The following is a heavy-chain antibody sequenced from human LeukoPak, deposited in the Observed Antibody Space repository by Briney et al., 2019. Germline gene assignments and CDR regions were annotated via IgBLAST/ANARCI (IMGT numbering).Heavy chain of an antibody. CDR2: ISSSGSTI. V-gene: IGHV3-11*04. D-gene: IGHD1-26*01. CDR1: GFTFSDYY. CDR3: ARDSSSGSYYCDY. Sequence: GGSLRLSCAASGFTFSDYYMSWIRQAPGKGLEWVSYISSSGSTIYYADSVKGRFTISRDNAKNSLYLQMNSLRAEDTAVYYCARDSSSGSYYCDYWGQGTLVTVSS. J-gene: IGHJ4*02.